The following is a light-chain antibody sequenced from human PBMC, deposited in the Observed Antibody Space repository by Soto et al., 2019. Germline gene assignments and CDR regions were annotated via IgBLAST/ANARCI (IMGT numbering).Light chain of an antibody. CDR2: AAS. CDR3: QSGVT. J-gene: IGKJ2*01. V-gene: IGKV3-15*01. CDR1: RSVGDN. Sequence: EIVMTQSPATLSVSPGERATLSCRASRSVGDNIARYQQRPGQAPTLLIYAASPRATGFPARFSGSGSGTDVTLTISSLQSEEFAVYYCQSGVTFGQGTKLEIK.